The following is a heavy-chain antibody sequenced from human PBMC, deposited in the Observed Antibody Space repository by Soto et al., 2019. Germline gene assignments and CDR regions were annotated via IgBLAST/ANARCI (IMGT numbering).Heavy chain of an antibody. CDR3: ARLPPYYGDYGSFVWYFDL. Sequence: GESLKISCKGSGYSFTSYWIGWVRQMPGKGLEWMGIIYPGDSDTRYSPSFQGQVTISADKSISTAYLQWSSLKASDTAMYYCARLPPYYGDYGSFVWYFDLWGRGTLVTVSS. CDR1: GYSFTSYW. J-gene: IGHJ2*01. CDR2: IYPGDSDT. D-gene: IGHD4-17*01. V-gene: IGHV5-51*01.